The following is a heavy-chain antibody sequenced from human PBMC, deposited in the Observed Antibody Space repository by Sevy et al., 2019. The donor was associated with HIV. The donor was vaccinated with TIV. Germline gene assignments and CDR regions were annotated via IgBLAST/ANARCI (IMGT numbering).Heavy chain of an antibody. CDR1: GYSLTQLS. CDR3: ATTKDYYDSSGSPFHY. V-gene: IGHV1-24*01. CDR2: FEPEDGET. D-gene: IGHD3-22*01. Sequence: ASVKVSCKVSGYSLTQLSMHWVRQAPGKGLEWMGSFEPEDGETFYAQMVQGRVTLTEDTSTDTAYMELRSLRSEDTAIYYCATTKDYYDSSGSPFHYWGQGTLVTVSS. J-gene: IGHJ4*02.